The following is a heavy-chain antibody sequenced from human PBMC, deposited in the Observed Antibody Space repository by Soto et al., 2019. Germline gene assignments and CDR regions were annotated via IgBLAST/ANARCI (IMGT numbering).Heavy chain of an antibody. CDR2: INHDGSDK. J-gene: IGHJ3*02. V-gene: IGHV3-7*01. D-gene: IGHD2-15*01. CDR1: GFTFSRNW. CDR3: ARGTLVEFYAFDI. Sequence: GGSLRLSCAASGFTFSRNWVNWVRQAPGKGLEWVANINHDGSDKYYVDSVRGRFTISRDNAKNSLYLQMNSLRAEDTAVYYCARGTLVEFYAFDIWGQGTMVTVSS.